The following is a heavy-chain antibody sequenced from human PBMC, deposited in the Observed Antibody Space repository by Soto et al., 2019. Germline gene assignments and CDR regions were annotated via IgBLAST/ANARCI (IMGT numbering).Heavy chain of an antibody. CDR3: ARRLYNWNYKGSFDY. CDR1: GGSISSSSYY. D-gene: IGHD1-7*01. Sequence: PSETLSLTCTVSGGSISSSSYYWGWIRQPPGKGLEWIGSIYYSGSTYYNPSLKSRVTISVDTSKNQFSLKLSSVTAADTAVYYCARRLYNWNYKGSFDYWGQGTLVTVSS. V-gene: IGHV4-39*01. CDR2: IYYSGST. J-gene: IGHJ4*02.